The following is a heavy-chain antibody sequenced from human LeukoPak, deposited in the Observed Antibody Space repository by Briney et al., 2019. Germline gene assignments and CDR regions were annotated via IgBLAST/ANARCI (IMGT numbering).Heavy chain of an antibody. CDR1: GYTFTSYA. Sequence: ASVKVSYKASGYTFTSYAMHWVRQAPGQRLEWMGWINAGNGNTKYSQKFQGRVTITRDTSASTAYMELSSLRSEDTAVYYCARDFSLIEFGDEDWFDPWGQGTLVTVSS. J-gene: IGHJ5*02. CDR2: INAGNGNT. V-gene: IGHV1-3*01. D-gene: IGHD3-10*01. CDR3: ARDFSLIEFGDEDWFDP.